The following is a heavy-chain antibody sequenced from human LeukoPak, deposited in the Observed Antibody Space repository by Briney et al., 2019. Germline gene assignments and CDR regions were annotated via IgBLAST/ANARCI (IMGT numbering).Heavy chain of an antibody. CDR2: IKQDGSEK. CDR1: GFTFSSYW. J-gene: IGHJ4*02. V-gene: IGHV3-7*03. Sequence: GGSLRLSCAASGFTFSSYWMSWVRQAPGKGLEWVANIKQDGSEKYYVDSVKGRFTISRDNAKNSLYLQMNSLRAEDTVVYYCARARYSSSWYFDYWGQGTLVTVSS. CDR3: ARARYSSSWYFDY. D-gene: IGHD6-13*01.